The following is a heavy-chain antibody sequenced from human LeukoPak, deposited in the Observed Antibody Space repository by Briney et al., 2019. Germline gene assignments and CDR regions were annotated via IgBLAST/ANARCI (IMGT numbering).Heavy chain of an antibody. J-gene: IGHJ4*02. V-gene: IGHV3-7*01. Sequence: GGSLRLSCAASGFTFSSYWMAWVRQAPGKGLEWVANIKGDESARHQADSVKGRFTISRHNTRNSLYLQMTNLRGDDTAVYYCARDVVGSLDYWGQGTLVTVSS. CDR2: IKGDESAR. CDR3: ARDVVGSLDY. D-gene: IGHD1-26*01. CDR1: GFTFSSYW.